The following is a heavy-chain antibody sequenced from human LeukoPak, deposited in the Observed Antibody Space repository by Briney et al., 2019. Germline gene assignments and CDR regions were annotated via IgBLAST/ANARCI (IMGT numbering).Heavy chain of an antibody. CDR3: ARWPGYCSSTSCYGYYYGMDV. J-gene: IGHJ6*02. V-gene: IGHV1-8*01. CDR2: MNPNSGNT. Sequence: GASVKVSCKASGYTFTSYDINWVRQATGQGLEWMGWMNPNSGNTGYAQKFQGRVTMTRNTSISTAYMELSSPRSEDTAVYYCARWPGYCSSTSCYGYYYGMDVWGQGTTVTVSS. D-gene: IGHD2-2*01. CDR1: GYTFTSYD.